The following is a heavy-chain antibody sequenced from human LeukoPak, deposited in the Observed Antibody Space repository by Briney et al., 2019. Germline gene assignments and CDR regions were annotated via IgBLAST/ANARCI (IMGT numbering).Heavy chain of an antibody. J-gene: IGHJ4*02. V-gene: IGHV3-30*02. CDR1: GFTFSSYA. CDR2: IRYDGSNE. D-gene: IGHD2-21*01. Sequence: SGGSLRLSCAASGFTFSSYAMHWVRQAPGKGLEGVAFIRYDGSNEYYADSVKGRFTISRDNSKNTLYLQMNSLRAEDTGVYYCAKSTGSTPTHTLDYWGQGTLVTVSS. CDR3: AKSTGSTPTHTLDY.